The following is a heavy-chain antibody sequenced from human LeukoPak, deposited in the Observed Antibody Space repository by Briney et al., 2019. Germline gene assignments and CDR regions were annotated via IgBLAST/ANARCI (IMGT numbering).Heavy chain of an antibody. J-gene: IGHJ6*03. Sequence: PGRSLRLSCAASGFTFSSYAMHWVRQAPGKGLEWVAVISYDGSNKYYADSVKGRFTISRDNAKNSLYLQMNSLRAEDTAVYYCARLYYHYYYYMDVWGKGTTVTVSS. CDR1: GFTFSSYA. CDR2: ISYDGSNK. V-gene: IGHV3-30-3*01. CDR3: ARLYYHYYYYMDV. D-gene: IGHD3-10*01.